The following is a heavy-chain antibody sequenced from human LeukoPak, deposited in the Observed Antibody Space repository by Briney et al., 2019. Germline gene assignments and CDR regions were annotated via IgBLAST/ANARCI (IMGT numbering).Heavy chain of an antibody. CDR1: GLTLSSFA. CDR3: ATEKESGYGAFDI. Sequence: PGGSLRLSCAASGLTLSSFAMHWVRQAPGKGLEWVADISSNGGDKYYADSVRGRFTISRDISENTLYLQMNSLRAEDTAVYYCATEKESGYGAFDIWGQGTMVTVSS. J-gene: IGHJ3*02. CDR2: ISSNGGDK. V-gene: IGHV3-30*04. D-gene: IGHD5-12*01.